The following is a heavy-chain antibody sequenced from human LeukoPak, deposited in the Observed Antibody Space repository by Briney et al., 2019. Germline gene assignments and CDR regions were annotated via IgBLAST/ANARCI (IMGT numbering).Heavy chain of an antibody. J-gene: IGHJ4*02. V-gene: IGHV1-2*02. Sequence: GASVKVSCKASGYTFTGYYMHWVRQAPGQGLEWMGWINPNSGGTNYAQKFQGRVTMTRDTSISTAYIELSRLRSDDTAVYYCARWAPLYRQLVPGVVYYFDYWGQGTLVTVSS. D-gene: IGHD6-6*01. CDR2: INPNSGGT. CDR3: ARWAPLYRQLVPGVVYYFDY. CDR1: GYTFTGYY.